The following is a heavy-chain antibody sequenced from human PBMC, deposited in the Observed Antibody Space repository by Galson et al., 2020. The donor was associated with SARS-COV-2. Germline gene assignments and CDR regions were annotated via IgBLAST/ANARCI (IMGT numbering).Heavy chain of an antibody. CDR1: GGSISSGSYF. D-gene: IGHD5-12*01. V-gene: IGHV4-61*02. CDR3: SRGPYGGDGWSSRDYYFYYMDV. J-gene: IGHJ6*03. Sequence: SETLSLTCTVSGGSISSGSYFWSWIRQPAGKGLEWIGRIYTSGSTNYNPSLQSRVNISVDTSKNQFSLKLTSVTAADTAVYYCSRGPYGGDGWSSRDYYFYYMDVWGKGTTVTISS. CDR2: IYTSGST.